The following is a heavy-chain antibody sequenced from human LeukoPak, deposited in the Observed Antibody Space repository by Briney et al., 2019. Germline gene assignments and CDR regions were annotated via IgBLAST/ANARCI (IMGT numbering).Heavy chain of an antibody. CDR1: GFTFSSYG. CDR2: ISYDGSNK. CDR3: AKVPRTNYYDSIN. D-gene: IGHD3-22*01. Sequence: PGRSLRLSCAASGFTFSSYGMHWVRQAPGKGLEWVAVISYDGSNKYYADSVKGRFTISRDNSKNTLYLQMNSLRAEDTAVYYCAKVPRTNYYDSINWGQGTLVTVSS. V-gene: IGHV3-30*18. J-gene: IGHJ4*02.